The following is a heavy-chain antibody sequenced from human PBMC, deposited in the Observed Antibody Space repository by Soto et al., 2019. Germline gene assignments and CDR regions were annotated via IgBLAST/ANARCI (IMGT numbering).Heavy chain of an antibody. V-gene: IGHV3-33*01. J-gene: IGHJ3*02. CDR2: IWYDGSNK. Sequence: GGSLRLSCAASGFTFSSYGMHWVRQAPGKGLEWVAVIWYDGSNKYYADSVKGRFTISRDNSKNTLYLQMNSLRAEDTAVYYCARDRDWGFEFGRSGAFDIWGQGTMVTVSS. CDR1: GFTFSSYG. D-gene: IGHD7-27*01. CDR3: ARDRDWGFEFGRSGAFDI.